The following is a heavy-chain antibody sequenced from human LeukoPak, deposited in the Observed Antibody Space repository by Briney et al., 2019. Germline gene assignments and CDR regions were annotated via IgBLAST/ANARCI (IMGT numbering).Heavy chain of an antibody. CDR2: VSGSGGDT. D-gene: IGHD3-22*01. J-gene: IGHJ4*02. V-gene: IGHV3-23*01. CDR1: GFPFSSYA. Sequence: GGSLRLSCAASGFPFSSYAMSWVRQGPGKELAWVSAVSGSGGDTYYADSVKGRFTISRDNSKNTLYLQMNSLRAEDTAVYYCPKSDYYDSSGHPSSFEYWGQGTLVTVSS. CDR3: PKSDYYDSSGHPSSFEY.